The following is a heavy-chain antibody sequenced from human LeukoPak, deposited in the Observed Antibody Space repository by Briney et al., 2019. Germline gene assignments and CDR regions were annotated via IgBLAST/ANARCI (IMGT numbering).Heavy chain of an antibody. J-gene: IGHJ3*02. CDR3: ARFYYDSSGYAVAFDI. CDR2: IYYSGST. D-gene: IGHD3-22*01. V-gene: IGHV4-59*01. CDR1: GGSFSGYY. Sequence: SETLSLTCAVYGGSFSGYYWSWIRQPPGKGLEWIGYIYYSGSTNYNPSLKSRVTISVDTSKNQFSLKLSSVTAADTAVYYCARFYYDSSGYAVAFDIWGQGTMVTVSS.